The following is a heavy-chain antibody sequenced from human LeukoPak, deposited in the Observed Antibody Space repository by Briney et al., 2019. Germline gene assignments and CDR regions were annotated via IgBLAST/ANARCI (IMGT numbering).Heavy chain of an antibody. CDR2: IYYSGST. CDR3: ARMNYGDLLGGFDY. Sequence: PSETLSLTCTVSGGSISSSSYYWGWIRQPPGKGLEWIGSIYYSGSTYYNPSLKSRVTISVDTSKNQFSLKPSSVTAADTAVYYCARMNYGDLLGGFDYWGQGTLVTVSS. J-gene: IGHJ4*02. V-gene: IGHV4-39*07. CDR1: GGSISSSSYY. D-gene: IGHD4-17*01.